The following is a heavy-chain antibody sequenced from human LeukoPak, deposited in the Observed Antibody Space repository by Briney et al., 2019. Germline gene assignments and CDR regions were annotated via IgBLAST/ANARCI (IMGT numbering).Heavy chain of an antibody. Sequence: SETLSLTCTVSGYSISSGYYWGWIRQPPGKGLECIGTMYHSGSTYYNPSLKSRVTISVDTSMNQFSLKLSSVTAADTAVYFCVRLRYFDNTFDYWGQGTLVTVSS. J-gene: IGHJ4*02. D-gene: IGHD3-9*01. V-gene: IGHV4-38-2*02. CDR3: VRLRYFDNTFDY. CDR2: MYHSGST. CDR1: GYSISSGYY.